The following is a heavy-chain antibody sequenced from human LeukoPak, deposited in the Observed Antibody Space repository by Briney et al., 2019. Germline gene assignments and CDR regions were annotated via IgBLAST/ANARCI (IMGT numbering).Heavy chain of an antibody. CDR1: GXSISGYY. D-gene: IGHD3-16*01. CDR3: ARPAGAVGGGYDAFDI. CDR2: IYYSGST. J-gene: IGHJ3*02. Sequence: SETLSLTCTVSGXSISGYYETWIRQPPGKGLEWVGYIYYSGSTNYNPSLKSRVTISVDTSKKQFSLKLSPVTAADTAVYYCARPAGAVGGGYDAFDIWGQGTMVTVSS. V-gene: IGHV4-59*08.